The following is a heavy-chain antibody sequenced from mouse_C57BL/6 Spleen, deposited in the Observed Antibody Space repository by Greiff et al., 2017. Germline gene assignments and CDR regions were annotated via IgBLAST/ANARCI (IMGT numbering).Heavy chain of an antibody. Sequence: QVQLQQPGAELVKPGASVKLSCKASGYTFTSYWMHWVKQRPGQGLEWIGMIHPNSGSTTYNEKFKSKATLTVDKSSSTAYMQLSSQTSEDSAVYYCAKDGSSWAWFAYWGQGTLVTVSA. CDR3: AKDGSSWAWFAY. V-gene: IGHV1-64*01. D-gene: IGHD1-1*01. CDR2: IHPNSGST. J-gene: IGHJ3*01. CDR1: GYTFTSYW.